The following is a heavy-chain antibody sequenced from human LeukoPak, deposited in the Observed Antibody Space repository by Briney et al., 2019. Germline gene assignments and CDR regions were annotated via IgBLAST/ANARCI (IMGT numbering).Heavy chain of an antibody. Sequence: PGGSLILSCAASGFTFSSYSMNWVRQAPGKGLEWVSVIYSGGSTYYTDSVKGRFTISRDNSKNTLYLQMNSLRAEDTAVYYCARDQQNYYDSSGHWGQGTLVTVSS. CDR2: IYSGGST. J-gene: IGHJ4*02. CDR1: GFTFSSYS. V-gene: IGHV3-66*02. CDR3: ARDQQNYYDSSGH. D-gene: IGHD3-22*01.